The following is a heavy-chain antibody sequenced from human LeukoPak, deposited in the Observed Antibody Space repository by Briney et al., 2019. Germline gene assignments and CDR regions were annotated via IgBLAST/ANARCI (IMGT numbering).Heavy chain of an antibody. J-gene: IGHJ3*02. CDR3: AREKGGEVHDDAFDI. D-gene: IGHD3-16*01. CDR1: GYTFTGYY. Sequence: ASVKVSCKASGYTFTGYYMHWVRQAPGQGLEWMGRINLNSGGTNYAQKFQGRVTMTRDTSITTAYMELSRLRTDETAVYYCAREKGGEVHDDAFDIWGQGTMVTVSS. CDR2: INLNSGGT. V-gene: IGHV1-2*06.